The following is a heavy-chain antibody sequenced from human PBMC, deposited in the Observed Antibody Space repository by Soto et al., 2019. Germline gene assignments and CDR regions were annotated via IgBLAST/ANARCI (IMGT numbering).Heavy chain of an antibody. V-gene: IGHV1-69*12. CDR3: ARAVSWSSGLDY. Sequence: QVQLVQSGAEVKKPGSSVKVSCKASGGTFSSYAISWVRQAPGQGLEWMGGSIPIFGTANYAQKFQGSVTITADESTDTAYMDLSSLRSKDTDVYYCARAVSWSSGLDYWGQGTLVTVSS. CDR2: SIPIFGTA. CDR1: GGTFSSYA. D-gene: IGHD6-19*01. J-gene: IGHJ4*02.